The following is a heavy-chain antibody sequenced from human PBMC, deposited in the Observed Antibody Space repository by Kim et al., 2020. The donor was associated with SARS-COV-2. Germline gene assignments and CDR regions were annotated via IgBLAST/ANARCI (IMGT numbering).Heavy chain of an antibody. CDR1: GYTFTSYA. V-gene: IGHV7-4-1*02. Sequence: ASVKVSCKASGYTFTSYAMNWVRQAPGQGLEWMGWINTNTGNPTYAQGFTGRFVFSLDTSVSTAYLQISSLKAEDTAVYYCARGTYGSGSYYLNSYYYYGMDVWGQGTTVTVSS. CDR3: ARGTYGSGSYYLNSYYYYGMDV. CDR2: INTNTGNP. D-gene: IGHD3-10*01. J-gene: IGHJ6*02.